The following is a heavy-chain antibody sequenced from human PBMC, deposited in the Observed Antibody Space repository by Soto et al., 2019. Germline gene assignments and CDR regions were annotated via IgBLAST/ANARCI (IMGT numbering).Heavy chain of an antibody. D-gene: IGHD6-19*01. Sequence: EVQVLESGGGLVQPGGSLRLSCAASGFTFNSQDMCWVRRAPGKGLEWVSGISASGSDTQYADSVKGRFTISRDNSKSTLYLQMNSLRAEDTAVYYSAKVAPRRSGWYYFDYWGQGTLVTFSS. V-gene: IGHV3-23*01. CDR1: GFTFNSQD. CDR2: ISASGSDT. CDR3: AKVAPRRSGWYYFDY. J-gene: IGHJ4*02.